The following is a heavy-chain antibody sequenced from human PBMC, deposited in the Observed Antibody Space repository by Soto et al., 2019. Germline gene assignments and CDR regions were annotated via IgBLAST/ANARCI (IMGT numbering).Heavy chain of an antibody. CDR2: IYYTGRT. CDR1: GGSISSTGYH. V-gene: IGHV4-39*02. D-gene: IGHD3-10*01. CDR3: ARDDDYYGSGSYYNDVEAFDM. J-gene: IGHJ3*02. Sequence: SETLSLTCTVSGGSISSTGYHWAWIRQPPGKGLEWIGNIYYTGRTYYNASLKSRSTISVDTSKNQFSLKLSSLTAADTAVYYCARDDDYYGSGSYYNDVEAFDMWGQGTMVT.